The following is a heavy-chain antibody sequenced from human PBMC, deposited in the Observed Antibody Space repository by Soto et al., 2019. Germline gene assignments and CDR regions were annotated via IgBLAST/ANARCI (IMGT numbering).Heavy chain of an antibody. CDR2: IYYSGST. Sequence: SETLSLTFTVSCGSISSGDYYWSWIRQPPGKGLEWIGYIYYSGSTYYNPSLKSRVTISVDTSKNQFSLKLSSVTAADTAVYYCARTIVDTAMVTLLDYWGQGTLVTVSS. CDR1: CGSISSGDYY. V-gene: IGHV4-30-4*01. CDR3: ARTIVDTAMVTLLDY. J-gene: IGHJ4*02. D-gene: IGHD5-18*01.